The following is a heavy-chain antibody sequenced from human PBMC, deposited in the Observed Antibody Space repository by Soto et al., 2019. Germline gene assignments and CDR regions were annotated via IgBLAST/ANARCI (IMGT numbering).Heavy chain of an antibody. CDR3: TADLPGGYSNFFDY. CDR2: IKSKPAGGTT. J-gene: IGHJ4*02. Sequence: EVQVVESGGGLVKPGGSLRLSCAASGLSFIDAWMNWVRQAPGKGLEWVGRIKSKPAGGTTDYAAPVKGRFTISRDDSKHPVYLQMSSLKTDDTAVYFCTADLPGGYSNFFDYWGQGTLVTVSS. CDR1: GLSFIDAW. V-gene: IGHV3-15*07. D-gene: IGHD4-4*01.